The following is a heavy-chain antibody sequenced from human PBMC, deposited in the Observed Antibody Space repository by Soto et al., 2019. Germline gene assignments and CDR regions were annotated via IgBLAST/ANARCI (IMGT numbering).Heavy chain of an antibody. CDR3: ARGDESTYYYYYMDV. CDR1: GFTFSSYW. D-gene: IGHD2-2*01. J-gene: IGHJ6*03. Sequence: EVQVVESGGGVVQPGGSLRLSCAASGFTFSSYWMHWVRQVPGEGLVWVSRVNSDGSRTSYADSVKGRFTISRDNAKNTRHLQMNSLRAEDTAVYYCARGDESTYYYYYMDVWGKGTTVTVSS. V-gene: IGHV3-74*01. CDR2: VNSDGSRT.